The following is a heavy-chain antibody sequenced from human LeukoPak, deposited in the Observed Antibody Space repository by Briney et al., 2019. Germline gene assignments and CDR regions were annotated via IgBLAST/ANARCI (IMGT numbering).Heavy chain of an antibody. V-gene: IGHV1-69*05. Sequence: SVKVSCKSSGGTFSSYAISWVRQAPGQGLEWMGRIIPIFGTANYAQKFQGRVTITTDESTSTAYMELSSLRSEDTAVYYCARDGYYDFWSGYPPQDHYYYMDVWGKGTTVTVSS. J-gene: IGHJ6*03. CDR3: ARDGYYDFWSGYPPQDHYYYMDV. CDR1: GGTFSSYA. CDR2: IIPIFGTA. D-gene: IGHD3-3*01.